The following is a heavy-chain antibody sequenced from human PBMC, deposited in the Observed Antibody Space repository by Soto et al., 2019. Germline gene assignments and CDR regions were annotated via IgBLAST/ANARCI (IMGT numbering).Heavy chain of an antibody. CDR1: GFTFSSYG. D-gene: IGHD3-22*01. CDR2: ISYDGSNK. Sequence: GGSLRLSCAASGFTFSSYGMHWVRQAPGKGLEWVAVISYDGSNKYYADSVKGRFTISRDNSKNTLYLQMNSLRAEDTAVYHCPNDLKCYTSSGYHLFEYWGQGTQVTVSS. V-gene: IGHV3-30*18. J-gene: IGHJ4*02. CDR3: PNDLKCYTSSGYHLFEY.